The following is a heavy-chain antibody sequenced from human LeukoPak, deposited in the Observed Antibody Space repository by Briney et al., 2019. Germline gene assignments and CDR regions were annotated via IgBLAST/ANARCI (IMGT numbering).Heavy chain of an antibody. J-gene: IGHJ4*02. V-gene: IGHV4-30-2*01. CDR1: GGSISSGGYS. Sequence: PSETLSLTCAVSGGSISSGGYSWSWIRQPPGKGLEWIGYIYHSGSTYYNPSLKSRVTISVDRSKNQFSLKLSSVTAADTAVYYCARVGSGSYYRGNFDYWGQGTLVTVSS. CDR2: IYHSGST. CDR3: ARVGSGSYYRGNFDY. D-gene: IGHD3-10*01.